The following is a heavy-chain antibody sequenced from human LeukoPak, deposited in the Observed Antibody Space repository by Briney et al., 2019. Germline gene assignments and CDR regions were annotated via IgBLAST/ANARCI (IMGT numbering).Heavy chain of an antibody. CDR3: ARDPDSSGSGWYYLDY. D-gene: IGHD6-19*01. Sequence: GGSLRLSCAASGFTFSGHSMNWVRQAPGKGLEWVSFISSSSSIYYADAVKGRFTISRDNAKNSLYLQMNSLRAEDTAVYYCARDPDSSGSGWYYLDYWGQGSLVTVSS. CDR1: GFTFSGHS. CDR2: ISSSSSI. J-gene: IGHJ4*02. V-gene: IGHV3-21*06.